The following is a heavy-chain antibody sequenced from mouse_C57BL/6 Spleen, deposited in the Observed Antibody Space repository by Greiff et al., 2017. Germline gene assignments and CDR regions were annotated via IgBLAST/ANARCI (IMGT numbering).Heavy chain of an antibody. CDR2: ISSGSSTI. Sequence: EVKLVESGGGLVKPGGSLKLSCAASGFTFSDYGMHWVRQAPEKGLEWVAYISSGSSTIYYADTVKGRFTISRDNAKNTLFLQMTSLRSEDTAMYYCARPFYGNIYAMDYWGQGTSVTVSS. J-gene: IGHJ4*01. V-gene: IGHV5-17*01. CDR3: ARPFYGNIYAMDY. D-gene: IGHD2-10*01. CDR1: GFTFSDYG.